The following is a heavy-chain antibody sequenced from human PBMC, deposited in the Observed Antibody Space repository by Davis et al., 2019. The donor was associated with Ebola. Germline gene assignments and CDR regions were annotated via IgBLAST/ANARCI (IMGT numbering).Heavy chain of an antibody. CDR3: ARVHEYTDYFHCDP. D-gene: IGHD2/OR15-2a*01. V-gene: IGHV4-61*01. Sequence: MPSATLSLTCSVSGASVITDRFHWTWIRQSPGTGLEWIGYIYSRGSTNYNPTLRNRVTISVDSSTNQFSLILTSVTAADTAVYYCARVHEYTDYFHCDPWGQGILVTVSS. CDR1: GASVITDRFH. J-gene: IGHJ5*02. CDR2: IYSRGST.